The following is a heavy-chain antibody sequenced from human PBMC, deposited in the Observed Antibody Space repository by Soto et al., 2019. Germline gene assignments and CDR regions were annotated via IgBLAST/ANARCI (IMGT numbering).Heavy chain of an antibody. CDR3: AHRATMTIFGLIIDNGIWFDP. Sequence: QINLIESGPPLVNPTQTLTLTCTFSGFSLSTSGAAVGWVRQPPGRALEWLALIYWDGDKRYNASLGNRLTITKDTSMNQVVLTLTNVDPADPATYYCAHRATMTIFGLIIDNGIWFDPWGQGTRVIVSS. CDR1: GFSLSTSGAA. J-gene: IGHJ5*02. D-gene: IGHD3-3*01. V-gene: IGHV2-5*02. CDR2: IYWDGDK.